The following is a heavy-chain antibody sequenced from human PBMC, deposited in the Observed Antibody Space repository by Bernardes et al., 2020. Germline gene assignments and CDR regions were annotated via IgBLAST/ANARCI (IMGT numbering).Heavy chain of an antibody. CDR3: ARRRERYCSTSSCYGFDS. J-gene: IGHJ3*02. V-gene: IGHV4-39*01. CDR1: GGYIGSSSYY. D-gene: IGHD2-2*01. CDR2: MFYNGRT. Sequence: SETLYLTCTVSGGYIGSSSYYWAWIRKSPGKGLEWIGSMFYNGRTHYNPSLQSIITISGDTSKNMFTLKIASVTVADTAVYYCARRRERYCSTSSCYGFDSRCQWTLYTVSS.